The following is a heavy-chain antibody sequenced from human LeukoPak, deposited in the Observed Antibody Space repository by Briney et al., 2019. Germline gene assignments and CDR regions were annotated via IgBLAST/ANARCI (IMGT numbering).Heavy chain of an antibody. CDR2: IYSGGST. V-gene: IGHV3-53*01. D-gene: IGHD6-13*01. Sequence: GGSLRLSCAASGCTVSSNYMSWVRQAPGKGLEWVSVIYSGGSTYYADSVKGRFTISRDSSKNTLYLQMNSLRAEDTAVYYCARDRDSSSRDAFDIWGQGTMVTVSS. CDR3: ARDRDSSSRDAFDI. J-gene: IGHJ3*02. CDR1: GCTVSSNY.